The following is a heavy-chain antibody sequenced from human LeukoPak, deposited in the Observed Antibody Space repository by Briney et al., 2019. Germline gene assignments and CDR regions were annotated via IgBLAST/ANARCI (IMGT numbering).Heavy chain of an antibody. CDR3: TIWGYGDYEVDY. CDR1: GFIFSSYA. V-gene: IGHV3-30*04. Sequence: GGSLRLSCAASGFIFSSYAMHWVRQAPGKGLEWVAVISYDGSNKYYADSVKGRFTISRDNSNNTLYLQMNSLKTEDTAVYYCTIWGYGDYEVDYWGQGTLVTVSS. D-gene: IGHD4-17*01. CDR2: ISYDGSNK. J-gene: IGHJ4*02.